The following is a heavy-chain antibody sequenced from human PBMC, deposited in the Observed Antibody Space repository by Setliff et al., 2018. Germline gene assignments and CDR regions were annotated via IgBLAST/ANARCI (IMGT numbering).Heavy chain of an antibody. J-gene: IGHJ4*02. CDR3: ARTLYDYDILTGPGYYFDY. V-gene: IGHV4-39*07. Sequence: KPSETLSLTCSVSGGSISRSSYHYVWIRQPPGKGLEWIGGIYYSGSTYYNPSLKSRVTISVDTSKNQFSLKLSSVTAADTAVYYCARTLYDYDILTGPGYYFDYWGQGTLVTVSS. CDR2: IYYSGST. D-gene: IGHD3-9*01. CDR1: GGSISRSSYH.